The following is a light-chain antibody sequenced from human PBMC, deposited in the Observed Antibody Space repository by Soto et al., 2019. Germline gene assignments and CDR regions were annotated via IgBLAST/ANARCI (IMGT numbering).Light chain of an antibody. CDR2: KAS. CDR1: QNVSKW. J-gene: IGKJ1*01. CDR3: LQHNSYPRT. V-gene: IGKV1-5*03. Sequence: DIQMTQSPSTLSASVGDRVTITCRASQNVSKWLARFQQKPGKGPKLLIYKASTLKSGVPSRFSGSGSGTEFTLTISSLQPEDSATYYCLQHNSYPRTFGQGTKVDIK.